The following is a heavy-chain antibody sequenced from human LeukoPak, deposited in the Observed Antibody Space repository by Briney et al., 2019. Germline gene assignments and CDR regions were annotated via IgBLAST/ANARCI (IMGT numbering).Heavy chain of an antibody. J-gene: IGHJ3*01. CDR1: GYTFTAYY. V-gene: IGHV1-2*06. D-gene: IGHD1-26*01. CDR2: FDPYNGGT. CDR3: EGGGGSYGDV. Sequence: GASVKVSCKASGYTFTAYYMHWLRQAPGQGLEWMGRFDPYNGGTSYAQKFQGRVTITRDTSGSTDYKELSSLTSDDTAVYYCEGGGGSYGDVWGQGTMVAVSS.